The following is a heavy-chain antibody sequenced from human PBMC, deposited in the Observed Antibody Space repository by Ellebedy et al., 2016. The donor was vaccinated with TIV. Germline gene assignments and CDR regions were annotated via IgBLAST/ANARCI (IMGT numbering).Heavy chain of an antibody. J-gene: IGHJ4*02. V-gene: IGHV3-23*01. D-gene: IGHD1-14*01. CDR3: AKGRSGTYIHHAFDY. CDR2: ISHTGSRT. CDR1: GFTFNGYA. Sequence: PGGSLRLSCAASGFTFNGYAMSWVRQAPGKGLEWVSTISHTGSRTYYANSVEGRFIVSRDNSRDTLYLQMNSLRADDTAIYYCAKGRSGTYIHHAFDYWGQGTLVTVSS.